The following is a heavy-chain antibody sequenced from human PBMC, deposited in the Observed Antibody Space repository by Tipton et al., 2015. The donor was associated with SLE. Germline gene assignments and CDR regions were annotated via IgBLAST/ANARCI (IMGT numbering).Heavy chain of an antibody. Sequence: TLSLTCTVSGGSISGYYWSWVRQPAGRGLEWIGYLYYTGITDYNPSLKSRVTISVDTSKNQFSLKLRSVTAADTAVYYCARAKDWEDGFDVWGQGTMVTVSA. CDR1: GGSISGYY. CDR2: LYYTGIT. V-gene: IGHV4-59*01. D-gene: IGHD3-9*01. J-gene: IGHJ3*01. CDR3: ARAKDWEDGFDV.